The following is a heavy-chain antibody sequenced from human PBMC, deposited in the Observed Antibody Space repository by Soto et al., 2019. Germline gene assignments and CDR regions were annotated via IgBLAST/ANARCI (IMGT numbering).Heavy chain of an antibody. D-gene: IGHD3-22*01. J-gene: IGHJ4*02. CDR2: IIPIFGTA. V-gene: IGHV1-69*01. CDR3: ARGVAYDSSGYYVDY. Sequence: GQGLEWMGGIIPIFGTANYAQKFQGRVTITADESTSTAYMELSSLRAEDTAVYYCARGVAYDSSGYYVDYWGQGTLVTVSS.